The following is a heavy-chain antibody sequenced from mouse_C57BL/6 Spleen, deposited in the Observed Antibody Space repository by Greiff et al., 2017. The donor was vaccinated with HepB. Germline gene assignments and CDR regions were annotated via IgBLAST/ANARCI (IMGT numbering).Heavy chain of an antibody. Sequence: VQRVESGPELVKPGASVKISCKASGYAFSSSWMNWVKQRPGKGLEWIGRIYPGDGDTNYNGKFKGKATLTADKSSSTAYMQLSSLTSEDSAVYFCAREDYAMDYWGQGTSVTVSS. CDR1: GYAFSSSW. J-gene: IGHJ4*01. CDR2: IYPGDGDT. V-gene: IGHV1-82*01. CDR3: AREDYAMDY.